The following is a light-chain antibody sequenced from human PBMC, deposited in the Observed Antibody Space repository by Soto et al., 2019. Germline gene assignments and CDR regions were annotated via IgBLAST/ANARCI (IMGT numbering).Light chain of an antibody. J-gene: IGKJ4*01. V-gene: IGKV3-20*01. CDR2: GAS. Sequence: EIVLTQSPGTLSLSPGERATLSCRASQSVSSSYLAWYQQKPGQAPRLLIYGASRMATGIPDRFSGSGSGTGFTLTISRLEPEDFAVYYCQQYCSSPLTFGGGTKVESK. CDR3: QQYCSSPLT. CDR1: QSVSSSY.